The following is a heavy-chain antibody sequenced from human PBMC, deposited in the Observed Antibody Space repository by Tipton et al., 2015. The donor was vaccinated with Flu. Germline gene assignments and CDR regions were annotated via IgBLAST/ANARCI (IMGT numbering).Heavy chain of an antibody. D-gene: IGHD6-13*01. CDR3: ARARWAAAGTEYYFDY. CDR1: GDSLSNNMYY. J-gene: IGHJ4*02. V-gene: IGHV4-39*07. CDR2: IYYIGSD. Sequence: TLSLTCSVSGDSLSNNMYYWAWIRQLPGKGLEWVGSIYYIGSDYYNPSLRSRASMSVDRSKNQFSLQLKSVTAADTAVYYCARARWAAAGTEYYFDYWGQGTLVTVTS.